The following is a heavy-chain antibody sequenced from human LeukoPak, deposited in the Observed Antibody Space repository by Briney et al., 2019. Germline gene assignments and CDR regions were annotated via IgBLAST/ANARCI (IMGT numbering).Heavy chain of an antibody. Sequence: GKSLRLSCAASGFTFSGYPIHWVRQAPGKGLEWVAVISYDGSNKYYADSVKGRFTISRDNAKNSLYLQMNSLRAEDTAVYYCARDRGTVFDYWGQGTLVTVSS. V-gene: IGHV3-30-3*01. J-gene: IGHJ4*02. CDR3: ARDRGTVFDY. CDR1: GFTFSGYP. D-gene: IGHD1-1*01. CDR2: ISYDGSNK.